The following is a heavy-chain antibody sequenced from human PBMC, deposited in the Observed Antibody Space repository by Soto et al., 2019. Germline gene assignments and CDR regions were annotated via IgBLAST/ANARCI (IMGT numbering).Heavy chain of an antibody. J-gene: IGHJ3*02. CDR3: ARDPPNFDWLLYPFGSDAFDI. Sequence: PSEPLSLTCPVSGGSISSCDYYWSWIPRGPGKGLEWVGYIYYSGSTYYNPSLKSRVTISVDTSKNQFSLKLSSVTAADTAVYYCARDPPNFDWLLYPFGSDAFDIWGQGTMVTVSS. V-gene: IGHV4-30-4*01. D-gene: IGHD3-9*01. CDR2: IYYSGST. CDR1: GGSISSCDYY.